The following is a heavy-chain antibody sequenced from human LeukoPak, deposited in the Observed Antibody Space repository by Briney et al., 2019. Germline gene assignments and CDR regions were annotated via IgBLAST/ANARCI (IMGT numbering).Heavy chain of an antibody. Sequence: GGSLRLSYAASGFTVSSNYMSWVCQAPGKGLEWVSVIYSGGSTYYADSVKGRFTISRDNSKNTLYLQMNSLRAEDTAVYYCARGPSDILTGYYTDYFDYWGQGTLVTVSS. D-gene: IGHD3-9*01. CDR2: IYSGGST. V-gene: IGHV3-53*01. J-gene: IGHJ4*02. CDR1: GFTVSSNY. CDR3: ARGPSDILTGYYTDYFDY.